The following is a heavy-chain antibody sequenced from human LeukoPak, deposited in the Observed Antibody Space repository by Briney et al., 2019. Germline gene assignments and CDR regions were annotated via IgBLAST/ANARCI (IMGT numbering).Heavy chain of an antibody. V-gene: IGHV4-4*02. D-gene: IGHD6-13*01. CDR3: ASQGLRHDSSSWPDY. J-gene: IGHJ4*02. Sequence: PSGTLSLTCAVSGGSISSSNWWSWVRQPPGKGLEWIGEIYHSGSTNYNPSLKSRVTISVDKSKNQFSLKLNSVTAADTAVYYCASQGLRHDSSSWPDYWGRGTLVTVSS. CDR2: IYHSGST. CDR1: GGSISSSNW.